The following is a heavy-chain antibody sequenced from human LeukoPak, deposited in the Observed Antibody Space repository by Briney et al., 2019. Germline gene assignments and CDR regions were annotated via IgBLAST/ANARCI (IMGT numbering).Heavy chain of an antibody. Sequence: GESLKISCKGSGYSFTSYWIGWVRQMPGKGLEWMGIIYPGDSDTRYSPSFQGQVTISADKSISTAYLQWSSLKASDTAMYYCARGGDYYYDSSGYWYPFDYWGQGTLVTVSS. CDR2: IYPGDSDT. J-gene: IGHJ4*02. V-gene: IGHV5-51*01. CDR1: GYSFTSYW. CDR3: ARGGDYYYDSSGYWYPFDY. D-gene: IGHD3-22*01.